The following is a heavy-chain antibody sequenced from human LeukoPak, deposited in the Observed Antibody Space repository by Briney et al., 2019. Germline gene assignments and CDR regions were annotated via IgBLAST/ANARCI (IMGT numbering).Heavy chain of an antibody. CDR3: AKDYYDSSDY. CDR1: GFTFSRYG. Sequence: GGSLRLSCAASGFTFSRYGMHWVRQASGKGLEWVSAISGSGGNTYYADSVKGRFTISRDNSKNTLYLQMNSLRAEDTAVYYCAKDYYDSSDYWGQGTLVTVSS. D-gene: IGHD3-22*01. J-gene: IGHJ4*02. CDR2: ISGSGGNT. V-gene: IGHV3-23*01.